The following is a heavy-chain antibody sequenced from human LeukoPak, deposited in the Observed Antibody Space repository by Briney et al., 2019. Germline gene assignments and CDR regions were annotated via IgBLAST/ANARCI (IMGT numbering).Heavy chain of an antibody. J-gene: IGHJ4*02. CDR3: ALYYYGSGSYFPHYFDY. CDR2: IHQHGSKE. CDR1: GFNFRAYW. V-gene: IGHV3-7*03. Sequence: PGGSLRLSCTTSGFNFRAYWMGWVRQAPGKGLEWVANIHQHGSKENYLDSVKGRFTISRDNAKSSIYLQMNSLRAEDTAIYYCALYYYGSGSYFPHYFDYWGQGTLVTVSS. D-gene: IGHD3-10*01.